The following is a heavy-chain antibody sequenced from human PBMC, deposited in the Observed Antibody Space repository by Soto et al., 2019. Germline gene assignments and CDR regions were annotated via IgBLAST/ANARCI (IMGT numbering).Heavy chain of an antibody. CDR3: VRGDPGYSYGKLDL. CDR1: GFTFTMYW. V-gene: IGHV3-74*01. CDR2: VNSDGTGT. D-gene: IGHD5-18*01. J-gene: IGHJ5*02. Sequence: LRLSCAASGFTFTMYWMHWVRQAPGKGLVWVSRVNSDGTGTTYADSVKGRFTVSRDNAKNTLYLQIDSLRVEDTAVYYCVRGDPGYSYGKLDLWGQGTLVTSPQ.